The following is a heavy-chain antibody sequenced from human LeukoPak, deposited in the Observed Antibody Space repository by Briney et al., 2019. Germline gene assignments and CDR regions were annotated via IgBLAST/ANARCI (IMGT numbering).Heavy chain of an antibody. Sequence: GASVKVSCKASGYTFTSYYMHWVRQAPGQGLEWMGIINPSGGSTSYAQKFQGRVTMTRDTSTSTVYMELSSLRSEDTAVYYCARVVTASLTGYYYYYGMDVWGQGTTVTVSS. CDR1: GYTFTSYY. J-gene: IGHJ6*02. V-gene: IGHV1-46*01. CDR3: ARVVTASLTGYYYYYGMDV. CDR2: INPSGGST. D-gene: IGHD2-21*02.